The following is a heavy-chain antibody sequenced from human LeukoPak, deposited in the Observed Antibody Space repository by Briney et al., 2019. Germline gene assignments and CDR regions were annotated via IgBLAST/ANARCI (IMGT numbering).Heavy chain of an antibody. J-gene: IGHJ5*02. CDR2: IVVGSGNT. CDR3: ARGSSGYYYARGWFDP. CDR1: GFTFTNSA. Sequence: GTSVKVSCKASGFTFTNSAMQWVRQARGQRLEWIGWIVVGSGNTNYAQKFQERVTITRDMSTSTAYMELSSLRFEDTAVYYCARGSSGYYYARGWFDPWGQGTLVTVSS. V-gene: IGHV1-58*02. D-gene: IGHD3-22*01.